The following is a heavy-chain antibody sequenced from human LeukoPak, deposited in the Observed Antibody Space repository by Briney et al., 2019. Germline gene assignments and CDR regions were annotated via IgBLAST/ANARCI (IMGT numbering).Heavy chain of an antibody. CDR3: VRRCYSGGVHYYFDY. CDR2: ITYSRNS. CDR1: GVSIRSSGHY. V-gene: IGHV4-39*01. D-gene: IGHD2-15*01. Sequence: SETLSLTCSVSGVSIRSSGHYWGWIRQPTGQGLEWIGIITYSRNSNYNPSLKSRVTISVDASNNQFSLKLTSMTAADTAVYYCVRRCYSGGVHYYFDYWGQGTLVTVSS. J-gene: IGHJ4*02.